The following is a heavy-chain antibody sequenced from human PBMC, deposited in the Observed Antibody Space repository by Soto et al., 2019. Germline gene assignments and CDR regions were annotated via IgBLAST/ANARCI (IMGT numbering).Heavy chain of an antibody. CDR3: ARDPYSGYGAFDI. CDR1: GAPIRSYY. D-gene: IGHD5-12*01. V-gene: IGHV4-59*01. CDR2: IYYSGST. J-gene: IGHJ3*02. Sequence: QVQLQESGPGLVKPSETLSLTCTVSGAPIRSYYWSWIRQPPGKGLEWIGYIYYSGSTQYNSSLKSRVTISVDTSKTQFSLKLSSVTAADTAVYYCARDPYSGYGAFDIWGQGTTVIVSS.